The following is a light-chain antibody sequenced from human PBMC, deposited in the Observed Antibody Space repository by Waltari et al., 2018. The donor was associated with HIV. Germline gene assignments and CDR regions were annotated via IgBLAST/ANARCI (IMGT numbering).Light chain of an antibody. CDR2: GAA. Sequence: VLTQSPDILSLSPGDRVSLSCRANESIGNSHLAWYQQKPGQSPRLHIYGAATRARGVPERFSGSGSGTAFTLAISRLEPDDFAVYYCQQYASSPVTFGQGARV. CDR1: ESIGNSH. V-gene: IGKV3-20*01. J-gene: IGKJ1*01. CDR3: QQYASSPVT.